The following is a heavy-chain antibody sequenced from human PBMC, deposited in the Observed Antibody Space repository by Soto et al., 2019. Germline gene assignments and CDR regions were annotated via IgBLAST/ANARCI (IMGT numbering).Heavy chain of an antibody. CDR3: ARGNHRWLQLWYFDL. D-gene: IGHD5-12*01. CDR2: IIPIFGTA. Sequence: QVQLVQSGAEVKKPGSSVTVSCKASGGTFSSYTISWVRQAPGQGLEWMGGIIPIFGTANYAQKFQGRVTMTADESTSTAYMELSSLISEATAVYYCARGNHRWLQLWYFDLWGRGTLVTVSS. J-gene: IGHJ2*01. V-gene: IGHV1-69*12. CDR1: GGTFSSYT.